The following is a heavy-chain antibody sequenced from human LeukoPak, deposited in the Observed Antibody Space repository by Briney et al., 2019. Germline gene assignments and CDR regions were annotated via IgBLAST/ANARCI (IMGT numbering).Heavy chain of an antibody. D-gene: IGHD3-9*01. V-gene: IGHV3-21*01. CDR2: IRSSSSYI. Sequence: PGGSLRLSCAASGFTFSSYSMNWVRRAPGKGLEWVSSIRSSSSYIYYADAVKGRFTISRDNAKNSLYLQMNSLRAEDTAVYYCARELFANYDILTGYMDVWGQGTTVTVSS. CDR3: ARELFANYDILTGYMDV. CDR1: GFTFSSYS. J-gene: IGHJ6*02.